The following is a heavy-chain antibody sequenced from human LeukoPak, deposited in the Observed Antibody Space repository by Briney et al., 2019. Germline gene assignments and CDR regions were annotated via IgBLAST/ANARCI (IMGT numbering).Heavy chain of an antibody. CDR1: GFTLGSFG. CDR3: AKPPYI. J-gene: IGHJ3*02. CDR2: IRYDGSNK. V-gene: IGHV3-30*02. Sequence: GGSRRFSGPPSGFTLGSFGMPWVRQAPGKGLEWVAFIRYDGSNKYYADSVKGRFTISRDNSKNTLYLQMNSLRAEDTAVYYCAKPPYIWGQGTMVTVSS.